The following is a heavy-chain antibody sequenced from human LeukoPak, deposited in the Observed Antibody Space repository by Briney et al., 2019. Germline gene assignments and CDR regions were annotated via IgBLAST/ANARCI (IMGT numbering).Heavy chain of an antibody. CDR3: ARDRAIFGVAKYYFDY. D-gene: IGHD3-3*01. CDR1: GGSISSYY. J-gene: IGHJ4*02. CDR2: IYTSGST. V-gene: IGHV4-4*07. Sequence: PSETLSLTCTVSGGSISSYYWSWIRQPAGKGLEWIGRIYTSGSTNYNPSLKSRVTMSVDTSKNQFSLKLSSVTAAATAVYYFARDRAIFGVAKYYFDYWGQGTLVTVPA.